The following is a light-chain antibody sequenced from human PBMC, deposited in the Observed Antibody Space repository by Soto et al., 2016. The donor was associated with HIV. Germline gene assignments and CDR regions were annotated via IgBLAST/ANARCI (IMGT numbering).Light chain of an antibody. CDR3: QTWDSKTAI. J-gene: IGLJ2*01. CDR2: QDN. Sequence: SYDLTQPPSVSVSPGQTASITCTGDALGKNLVYWYQLKLDRSPLLVIFQDNKRPSGIPERFSGSNSGNTATLTISGTQGVDEADYFCQTWDSKTAIFGGGTILTVL. V-gene: IGLV3-1*01. CDR1: ALGKNL.